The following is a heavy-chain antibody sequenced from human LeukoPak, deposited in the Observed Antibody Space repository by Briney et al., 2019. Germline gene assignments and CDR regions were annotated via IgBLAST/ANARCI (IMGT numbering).Heavy chain of an antibody. V-gene: IGHV5-51*01. Sequence: GESPKISCKGSGYSFSFFWIDWVRQMPGKGLEWMGNVYPGDSDTRYSPSFQGQVTFSADKSISTVYLQWSSLEASDTGIYYCARRGYCGTNGCTDAFDIWGQGTMVTVSS. J-gene: IGHJ3*02. D-gene: IGHD5-12*01. CDR1: GYSFSFFW. CDR2: VYPGDSDT. CDR3: ARRGYCGTNGCTDAFDI.